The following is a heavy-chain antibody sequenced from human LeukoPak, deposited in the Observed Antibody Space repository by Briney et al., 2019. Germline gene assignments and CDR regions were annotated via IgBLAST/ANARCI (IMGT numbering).Heavy chain of an antibody. Sequence: ASVKLSCKASGYTFTAYYIYWVRQAPGQGLEWMGWINPNSGDTNYAQKFQGRVAMAWDTSISTAYMDLLKLTSDDTAVYYCARGDVYNDYWGQGTLVTVSS. CDR1: GYTFTAYY. J-gene: IGHJ4*02. D-gene: IGHD1-14*01. V-gene: IGHV1-2*02. CDR2: INPNSGDT. CDR3: ARGDVYNDY.